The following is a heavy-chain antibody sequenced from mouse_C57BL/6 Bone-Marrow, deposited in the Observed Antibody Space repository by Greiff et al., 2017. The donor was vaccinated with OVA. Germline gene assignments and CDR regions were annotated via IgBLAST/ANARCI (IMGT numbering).Heavy chain of an antibody. V-gene: IGHV14-4*01. CDR3: TTLGQYYCDY. D-gene: IGHD4-1*01. CDR2: IDPENGDT. CDR1: GFNIKDDY. Sequence: VQLQQSGAELVRPGASVKLSCTASGFNIKDDYMHWVKQRPEQGLEWIGWIDPENGDTDYASMFQGKATITADTSSNTAYLQLSSLTAEDTADDDGTTLGQYYCDYWGQGTTLTVSS. J-gene: IGHJ2*01.